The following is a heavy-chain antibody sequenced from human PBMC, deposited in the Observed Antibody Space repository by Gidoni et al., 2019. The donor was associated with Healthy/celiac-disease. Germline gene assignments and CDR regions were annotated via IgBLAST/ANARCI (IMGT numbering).Heavy chain of an antibody. CDR3: AKGGDYGDYFLSWFDP. CDR2: ISGGGGST. D-gene: IGHD4-17*01. Sequence: EVQLLESGGGLVQPGGSLRLSCAASGFTFSSYAMSWVRQAPGKGLEWVSAISGGGGSTYYADSVKGRFTISRDNPKNTLYLQMNSLRAEDTAVYYCAKGGDYGDYFLSWFDPWGQGTLVTVSS. J-gene: IGHJ5*02. CDR1: GFTFSSYA. V-gene: IGHV3-23*01.